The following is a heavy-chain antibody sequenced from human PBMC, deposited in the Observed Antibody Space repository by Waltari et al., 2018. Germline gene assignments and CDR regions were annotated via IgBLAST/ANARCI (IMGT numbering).Heavy chain of an antibody. V-gene: IGHV1-24*01. CDR3: ATSNFGTIRDGFDI. D-gene: IGHD3-10*01. CDR2: LDPEDGET. CDR1: GYSLSEIS. J-gene: IGHJ3*02. Sequence: QVHLVQSGAEVGKPGASVKVSCRVSGYSLSEISMSWVRQAPGEGLEWMGTLDPEDGETIFAQKFQGRATMTEDTSTDTAYMELSGLRSEDTALYYCATSNFGTIRDGFDIWGQGTLVTVSS.